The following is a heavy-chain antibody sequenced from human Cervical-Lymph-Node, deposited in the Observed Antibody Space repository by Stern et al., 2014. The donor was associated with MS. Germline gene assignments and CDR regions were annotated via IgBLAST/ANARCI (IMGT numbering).Heavy chain of an antibody. J-gene: IGHJ4*02. Sequence: QLQLQESGPGLVKPSQTLSLTCTVSGGSISRGGYYWSWIRPHPGKGLEWIGYIYYSGSTYYNPSLKSRVTISVDTSKNQFSLKLSSVTAADTAVYYCARTGGDPYYFDYWGQGTLVTVSS. D-gene: IGHD2-21*02. V-gene: IGHV4-31*03. CDR3: ARTGGDPYYFDY. CDR2: IYYSGST. CDR1: GGSISRGGYY.